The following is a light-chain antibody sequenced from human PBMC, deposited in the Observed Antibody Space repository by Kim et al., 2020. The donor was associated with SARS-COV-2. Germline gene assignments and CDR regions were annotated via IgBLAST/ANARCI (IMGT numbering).Light chain of an antibody. CDR3: AAWDDSLKGGV. V-gene: IGLV1-44*01. J-gene: IGLJ3*02. Sequence: GQRVTIACSGTHSNVGGNTVNTYQQLPRMDPKLLIHTNNKRPSAGPDRCSGSKSGTSASLAISGLQSEDEADYYCAAWDDSLKGGVFGGGTQLTVL. CDR2: TNN. CDR1: HSNVGGNT.